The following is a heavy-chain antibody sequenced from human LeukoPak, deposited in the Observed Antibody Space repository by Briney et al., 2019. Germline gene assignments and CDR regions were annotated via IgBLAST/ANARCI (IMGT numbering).Heavy chain of an antibody. CDR1: GGSISSSSYY. CDR3: ARRPYYDFWSGYRFDP. Sequence: SETLSLTCTVSGGSISSSSYYWGWIRQPPGKGLEWIGSIYYSGSTYYNPSLKSRVTISVDTSKNQFSLKLSSVTAADTAMYYCARRPYYDFWSGYRFDPWGQGTLVTVSS. V-gene: IGHV4-39*01. CDR2: IYYSGST. D-gene: IGHD3-3*01. J-gene: IGHJ5*02.